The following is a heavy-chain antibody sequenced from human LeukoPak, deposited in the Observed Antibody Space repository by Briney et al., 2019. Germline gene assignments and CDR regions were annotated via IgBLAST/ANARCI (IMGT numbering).Heavy chain of an antibody. J-gene: IGHJ6*03. Sequence: ASVKVSCKASGYTFTNYAMHWVRQAPGQRLEWMGWINGGTGNTKYSQEFQGRVTITRDTSASTAYMEVSSLRSEDMAVYYCARARYESRIWPKSRYDYYYYMDVWSKGTTVTVSS. CDR1: GYTFTNYA. V-gene: IGHV1-3*03. CDR3: ARARYESRIWPKSRYDYYYYMDV. D-gene: IGHD3-3*01. CDR2: INGGTGNT.